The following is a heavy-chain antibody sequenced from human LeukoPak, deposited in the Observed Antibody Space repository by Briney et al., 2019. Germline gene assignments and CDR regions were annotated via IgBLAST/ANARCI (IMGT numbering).Heavy chain of an antibody. D-gene: IGHD3-22*01. Sequence: GGSLRLPCAASGFTFSSYAMSWVRQAPGKGLEWVSAISGSGGSTYYADSVKGRFTISRDNSKNTLYLQMNSLRAEDTAVYYCAKDRSQGYYDSSGYLNDYWGQGTLVTVSS. J-gene: IGHJ4*02. V-gene: IGHV3-23*01. CDR1: GFTFSSYA. CDR3: AKDRSQGYYDSSGYLNDY. CDR2: ISGSGGST.